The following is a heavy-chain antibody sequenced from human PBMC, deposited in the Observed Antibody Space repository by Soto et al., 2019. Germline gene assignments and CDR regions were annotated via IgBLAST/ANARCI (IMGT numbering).Heavy chain of an antibody. V-gene: IGHV4-59*01. CDR3: GRDGATPFDY. CDR2: IYSSGST. J-gene: IGHJ4*02. CDR1: GDSISNYY. Sequence: SETLSLTCTVSGDSISNYYWSWIRQPPGKGLEWIGYIYSSGSTNYNPSLKSRVTISVDTSKNQFSLKLNSVTAADTAIYYCGRDGATPFDYWGQGTLVTVSS. D-gene: IGHD5-12*01.